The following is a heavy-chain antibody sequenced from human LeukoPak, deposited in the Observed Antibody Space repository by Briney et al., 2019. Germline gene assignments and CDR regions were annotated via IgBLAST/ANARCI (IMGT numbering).Heavy chain of an antibody. V-gene: IGHV4-59*01. CDR3: ARACSGGSCYPGEDAFDI. CDR1: GGSISSYY. Sequence: PSETLSLTCTVSGGSISSYYWSWIRRPPGKGLEWIGYIYYSGSTNYNPSLKSRVTISVDTSKNQFSLKLSSVTAAGTAVYYCARACSGGSCYPGEDAFDIWGQGTMVTVSS. CDR2: IYYSGST. J-gene: IGHJ3*02. D-gene: IGHD2-15*01.